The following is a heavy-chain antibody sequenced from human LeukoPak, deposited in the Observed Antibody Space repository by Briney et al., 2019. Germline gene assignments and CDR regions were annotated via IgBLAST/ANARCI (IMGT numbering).Heavy chain of an antibody. J-gene: IGHJ4*02. V-gene: IGHV4-59*06. CDR1: GGSISSYY. D-gene: IGHD1-14*01. CDR3: ARSGSRPPRYFDY. CDR2: IYYSGST. Sequence: SETLSLTCTVSGGSISSYYWGWIRQPAGKGLEWIGYIYYSGSTYYNPSLKSRVTISVDTSKNQFSLKLSSVTAADTAVYYCARSGSRPPRYFDYWGQGTLVTVSS.